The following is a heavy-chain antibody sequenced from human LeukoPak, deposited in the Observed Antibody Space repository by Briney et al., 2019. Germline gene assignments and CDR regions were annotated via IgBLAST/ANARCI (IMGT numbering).Heavy chain of an antibody. J-gene: IGHJ3*02. V-gene: IGHV3-9*01. CDR3: AKDLGAHGPAFDI. Sequence: PGRSLRLSCAASGFTFDDYAMHWVRHAPGKGLEWVSGISWNSGSIGYADSVKGRFTISRDNAKNSLYLQMNSLRAEDTALYYCAKDLGAHGPAFDIWGQGTMVTVSS. D-gene: IGHD3-16*01. CDR2: ISWNSGSI. CDR1: GFTFDDYA.